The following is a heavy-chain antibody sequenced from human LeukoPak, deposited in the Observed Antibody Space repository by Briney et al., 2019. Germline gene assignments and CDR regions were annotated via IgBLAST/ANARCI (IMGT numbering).Heavy chain of an antibody. Sequence: GASVKVSCKASGYTFTGYYMHWVRQAPGQGLEWMGWINPNSSGTNYAQKFQGRVTMTRDTSISTAYMELSRLRSDDTAVYYCARDNANYYDSSGYYHFGYWGQGTLVTVSS. J-gene: IGHJ4*02. CDR3: ARDNANYYDSSGYYHFGY. CDR1: GYTFTGYY. V-gene: IGHV1-2*02. D-gene: IGHD3-22*01. CDR2: INPNSSGT.